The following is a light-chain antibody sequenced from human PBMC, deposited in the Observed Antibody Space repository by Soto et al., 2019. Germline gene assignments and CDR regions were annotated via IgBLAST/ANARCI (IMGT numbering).Light chain of an antibody. Sequence: INKSPSSLSASVGDRVTISCRASQSIDRYLNWYQQKAGKAPKLLIYAASNLQSGVPSRFSGSGSGADFTLTIIRQKPAYDAASWCRHCWSFGLAITV. V-gene: IGKV1-39*01. CDR1: QSIDRY. J-gene: IGKJ1*01. CDR2: AAS. CDR3: RHCWS.